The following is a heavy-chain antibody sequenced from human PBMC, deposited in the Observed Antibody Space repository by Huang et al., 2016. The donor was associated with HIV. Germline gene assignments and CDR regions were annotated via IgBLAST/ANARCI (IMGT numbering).Heavy chain of an antibody. V-gene: IGHV3-9*01. J-gene: IGHJ4*02. Sequence: EVQLVESGGGLVQPGRSLRLSCAASGFTFDGYAMHWVRQAPGKGLEWGSGISWNSGSIGYADSVKGRFTISRDNAKNSLYLQMNSLRAEDTALYYCARRGVMVRGAHFDYWGLGTLVTVSS. CDR3: ARRGVMVRGAHFDY. CDR1: GFTFDGYA. D-gene: IGHD3-10*01. CDR2: ISWNSGSI.